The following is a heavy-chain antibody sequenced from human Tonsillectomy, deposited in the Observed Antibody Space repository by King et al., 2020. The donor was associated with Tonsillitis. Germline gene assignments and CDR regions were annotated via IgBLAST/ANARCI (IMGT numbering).Heavy chain of an antibody. CDR2: GWYDGTIK. D-gene: IGHD6-19*01. Sequence: VQLVEAGGGVVQPGRSLRLSCGAAGFTFSNYGIHWVRQAPGQGLGGVTVGWYDGTIKYYVDSVQGRFTISRDNSKNTVYLQMNSLRAEDTAVYYCARDQGAGLDHWGQGSPVTVSS. V-gene: IGHV3-33*08. CDR3: ARDQGAGLDH. CDR1: GFTFSNYG. J-gene: IGHJ4*02.